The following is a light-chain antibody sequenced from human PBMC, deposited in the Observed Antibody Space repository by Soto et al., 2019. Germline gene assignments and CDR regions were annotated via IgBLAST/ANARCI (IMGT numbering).Light chain of an antibody. V-gene: IGKV3-20*01. Sequence: EIVLTQSPGTLSLSPGERATLSCRASQSVSNSYLAWYRQKPGQAPRLLIYAASSRATGTPDRFSGSGSGTDFTLTISRLEPEDFAVYYCQQYGSSFTFGPGNKVDIK. CDR2: AAS. CDR3: QQYGSSFT. CDR1: QSVSNSY. J-gene: IGKJ3*01.